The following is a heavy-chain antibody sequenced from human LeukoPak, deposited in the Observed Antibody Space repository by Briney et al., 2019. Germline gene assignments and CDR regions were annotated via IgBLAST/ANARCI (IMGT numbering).Heavy chain of an antibody. D-gene: IGHD5/OR15-5a*01. V-gene: IGHV1-69*05. J-gene: IGHJ2*01. CDR2: IIPMFGTA. CDR1: GGTFSIYA. Sequence: SVKVSCKASGGTFSIYAISWVRQAPGQGLEWMGGIIPMFGTANYAQKFQGRVTISTDESTRTTYMELSSLKSEDTAVYYCARARGIYEGYFDLWGRGTLVTVSS. CDR3: ARARGIYEGYFDL.